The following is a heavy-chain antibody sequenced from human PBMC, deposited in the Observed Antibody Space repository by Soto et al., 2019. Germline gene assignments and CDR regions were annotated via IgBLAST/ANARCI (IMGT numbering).Heavy chain of an antibody. V-gene: IGHV4-4*07. CDR2: FSLSGTT. CDR1: GASITGSFF. J-gene: IGHJ4*02. D-gene: IGHD2-8*02. CDR3: ARGMTPPGAPAWYYFDS. Sequence: KPSETLSLTCTVSGASITGSFFWSWIRQPAGKGLEWIGRFSLSGTTNYNPSLRSRVTMSADVSKNQFSLRLTPVTAADTALYYCARGMTPPGAPAWYYFDSWGQGTLVTVS.